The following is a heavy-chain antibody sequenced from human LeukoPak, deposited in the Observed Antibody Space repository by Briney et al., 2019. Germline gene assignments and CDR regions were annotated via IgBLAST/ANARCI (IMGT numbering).Heavy chain of an antibody. J-gene: IGHJ4*02. CDR3: TRYNNDHFDY. CDR2: IAYDGSRA. CDR1: GITLSNYA. V-gene: IGHV3-33*08. Sequence: GGSLRLSCVVSGITLSNYAMSWVRQAPGKGLEWVAVIAYDGSRAFYADSVKGRFTISRDNSKNTMSVQMDDLRAEDTAVYYCTRYNNDHFDYWGQGTLVTVSS. D-gene: IGHD1-14*01.